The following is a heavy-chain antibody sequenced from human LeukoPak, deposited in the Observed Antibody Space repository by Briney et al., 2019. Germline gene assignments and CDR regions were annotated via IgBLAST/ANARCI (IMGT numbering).Heavy chain of an antibody. V-gene: IGHV4-38-2*02. J-gene: IGHJ6*03. CDR3: ALSDYYYYYMDV. Sequence: SETLSLTCTVSGYSISGGYYWTWIRRPPGKGLEWIGSIYHSGGTYYNPSLKRRVSISVDTSKNQFSLKLSSVTAADTAVYYCALSDYYYYYMDVWGKGTTVTVSS. CDR2: IYHSGGT. CDR1: GYSISGGYY.